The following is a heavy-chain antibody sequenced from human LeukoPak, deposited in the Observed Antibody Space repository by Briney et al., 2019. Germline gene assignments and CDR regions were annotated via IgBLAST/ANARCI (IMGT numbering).Heavy chain of an antibody. CDR1: GGSINSGDYY. V-gene: IGHV4-31*03. Sequence: KTSETLSLTCTVSGGSINSGDYYWTWIRQHPGKGLEWIGNIYYSGITSYNPSLKSRVTISVDTSKNQFSLKLSSVTAADTAVYYCARLLHYSWFDPWGQGTLATVSS. J-gene: IGHJ5*02. CDR2: IYYSGIT. CDR3: ARLLHYSWFDP.